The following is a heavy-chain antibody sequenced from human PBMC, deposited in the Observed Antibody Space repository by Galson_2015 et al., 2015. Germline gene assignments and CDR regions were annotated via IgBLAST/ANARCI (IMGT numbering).Heavy chain of an antibody. CDR2: IYSGGST. J-gene: IGHJ4*02. CDR3: ATVTKPLRYFDS. Sequence: SLRLSCAASGFTFGSHAMTWVRQAPGKGLEWLSIIYSGGSTYYADSVKGRFAISRDNSKNTLDLQMNSLRAEDTAVYYCATVTKPLRYFDSWGQGTLVTVSS. D-gene: IGHD3-9*01. CDR1: GFTFGSHA. V-gene: IGHV3-53*01.